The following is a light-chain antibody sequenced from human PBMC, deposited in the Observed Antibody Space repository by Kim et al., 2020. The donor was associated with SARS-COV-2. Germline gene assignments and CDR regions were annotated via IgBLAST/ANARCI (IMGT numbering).Light chain of an antibody. CDR3: QQYERYPRT. CDR1: QNIGPW. CDR2: KAS. J-gene: IGKJ1*01. Sequence: GDRVTITCRASQNIGPWLAWYQQKPGKAPKLLIYKASFLETGVPSRFYGSGSGTELTLTISGLQPDDFATYYCQQYERYPRTFGQGTRVEIK. V-gene: IGKV1-5*03.